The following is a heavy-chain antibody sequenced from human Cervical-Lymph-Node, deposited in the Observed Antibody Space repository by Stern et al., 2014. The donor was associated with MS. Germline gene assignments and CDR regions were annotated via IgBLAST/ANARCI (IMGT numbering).Heavy chain of an antibody. CDR2: FDPENGDT. CDR3: ARDLFRYLQGNFIDP. J-gene: IGHJ5*02. CDR1: GYMLGELS. Sequence: QVQLVQSGAELKKPGASVKVSCKVSGYMLGELSIHWVRQAPGKGLEWMGGFDPENGDTIYAEKFQGRVTMTEDTSTSTAYMEVRSLKYEDTAIYYCARDLFRYLQGNFIDPWGQGTLVTVSS. D-gene: IGHD3-16*02. V-gene: IGHV1-24*01.